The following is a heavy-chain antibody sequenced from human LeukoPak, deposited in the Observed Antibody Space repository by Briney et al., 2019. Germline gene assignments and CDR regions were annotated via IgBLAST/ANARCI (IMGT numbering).Heavy chain of an antibody. V-gene: IGHV1-2*06. Sequence: ASVKVSCKASGYTFTGYYMHWVRQAPGQGLEWMGRINPNSGGTNYAQKLQGRVTMTTDTSTSTAYMELRSLRSDDTAVYYCARVTQGIFGVVISGDYWGQGTLVTVSS. CDR3: ARVTQGIFGVVISGDY. CDR1: GYTFTGYY. D-gene: IGHD3-3*01. J-gene: IGHJ4*02. CDR2: INPNSGGT.